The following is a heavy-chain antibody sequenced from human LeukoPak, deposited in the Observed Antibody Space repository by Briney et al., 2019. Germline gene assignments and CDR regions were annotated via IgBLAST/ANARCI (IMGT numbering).Heavy chain of an antibody. J-gene: IGHJ6*02. CDR3: ARDIPRDGFNSPAYGMDV. Sequence: PGGSLRLSCAASGFTFSSYAMHWVRQAPGKGLEWVAVISYDGSNKYYADSVKGRFTISRDNSKNTLYLQMNSLRAEDTAVYYCARDIPRDGFNSPAYGMDVWGQGTTVTVSS. V-gene: IGHV3-30-3*01. CDR2: ISYDGSNK. CDR1: GFTFSSYA. D-gene: IGHD5-24*01.